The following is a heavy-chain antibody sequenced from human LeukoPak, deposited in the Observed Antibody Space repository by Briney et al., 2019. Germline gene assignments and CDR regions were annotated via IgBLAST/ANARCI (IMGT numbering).Heavy chain of an antibody. D-gene: IGHD2-15*01. V-gene: IGHV3-21*01. CDR2: ISSSSSYI. J-gene: IGHJ4*02. CDR3: ARDCSGGSCYDY. CDR1: GFTFSSDS. Sequence: GGSLRLSCAASGFTFSSDSMNWVRQAPGKGLEWVSSISSSSSYIYYADSVKGRFTISRDNAKNSLYLQMNSLRAEDTAVYYCARDCSGGSCYDYWGQGTLVTVSS.